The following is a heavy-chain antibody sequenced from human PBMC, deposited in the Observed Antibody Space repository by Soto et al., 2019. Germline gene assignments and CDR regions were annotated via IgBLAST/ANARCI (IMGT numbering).Heavy chain of an antibody. Sequence: QITLRESGPTRVRPTQTLSLTCTFSGFSLHTSGVGVGWIRQPPGKALEWLALIYWDDDKRYSPSLKSRLSITKDTADNQGVLTMTNMDPVDTATYYCAYRALYSGSYWDGGYFDSWGQGTLITVSS. D-gene: IGHD1-26*01. CDR2: IYWDDDK. CDR3: AYRALYSGSYWDGGYFDS. V-gene: IGHV2-5*02. CDR1: GFSLHTSGVG. J-gene: IGHJ4*02.